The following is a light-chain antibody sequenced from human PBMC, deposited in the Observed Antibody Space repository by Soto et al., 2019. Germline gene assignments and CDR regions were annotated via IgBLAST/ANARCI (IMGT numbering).Light chain of an antibody. V-gene: IGLV2-14*01. CDR2: DVS. CDR1: SSDD. Sequence: QSALTQPASVSGSPGQSITISCTGTSSDDVSWYQQHPDKAPKLMVYDVSTRPSRVSNRFSGSKSGNTASLTISGLQAEDEADYYCSSYAGSNTYVVFGGGTKLTVL. CDR3: SSYAGSNTYVV. J-gene: IGLJ2*01.